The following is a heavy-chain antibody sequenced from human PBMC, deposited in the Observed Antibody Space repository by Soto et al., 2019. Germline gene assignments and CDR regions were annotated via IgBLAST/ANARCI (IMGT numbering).Heavy chain of an antibody. Sequence: ASVNVSCKASGYTIPSYGISWVRQAPGQGLEWMGWISAYNGNTNYAQKLQGRVTMTIDTSTTTAYLELRRLTYDDTAVYFCAKNGHPPYYYYGMDVWG. V-gene: IGHV1-18*01. D-gene: IGHD2-8*01. J-gene: IGHJ6*02. CDR3: AKNGHPPYYYYGMDV. CDR2: ISAYNGNT. CDR1: GYTIPSYG.